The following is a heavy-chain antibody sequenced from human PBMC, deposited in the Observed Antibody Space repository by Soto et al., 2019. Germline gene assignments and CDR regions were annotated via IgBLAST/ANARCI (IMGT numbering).Heavy chain of an antibody. CDR1: GVSISSNYYY. CDR2: THYSATT. CDR3: ASRGWFGELIRGKDAFDV. D-gene: IGHD3-10*01. V-gene: IGHV4-39*01. J-gene: IGHJ3*01. Sequence: QLHLQASGPGLVPPSETLSLTCTVSGVSISSNYYYWGWIRQPPGKGLEWIGSTHYSATTYYNPSLKSRVTISVDTSNNQFSLKLSSATAADTAVYYCASRGWFGELIRGKDAFDVWGQGTAVTVSS.